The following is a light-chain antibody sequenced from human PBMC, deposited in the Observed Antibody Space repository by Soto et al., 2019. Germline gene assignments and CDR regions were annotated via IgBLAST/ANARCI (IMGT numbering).Light chain of an antibody. V-gene: IGKV2-30*01. CDR3: MQGSHWPPGT. CDR2: EVS. Sequence: VVMTQSPPSLPVTLGQPASMSCRSSQRLVFSDGKTYLNWFQQRPGQSPRRLIYEVSIRDSGVPDRFSGSGSVTDFTLKISRVEADDVGIYYCMQGSHWPPGTFGQGTKLEIK. J-gene: IGKJ2*01. CDR1: QRLVFSDGKTY.